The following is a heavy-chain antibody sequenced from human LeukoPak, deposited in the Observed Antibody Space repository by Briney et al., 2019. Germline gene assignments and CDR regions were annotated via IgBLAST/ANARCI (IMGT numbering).Heavy chain of an antibody. CDR3: AKGSRGYTNYYFDY. Sequence: PGGSLRLSCASSGFSFSGYAMIWVRQAPGKGLELDSTISGSGASTFYADSVRGRFITSKDIPSNIVYLQMNSLRAEDTAVYYCAKGSRGYTNYYFDYWGQGTLVTVSS. J-gene: IGHJ4*02. V-gene: IGHV3-23*01. CDR1: GFSFSGYA. D-gene: IGHD2-2*02. CDR2: ISGSGAST.